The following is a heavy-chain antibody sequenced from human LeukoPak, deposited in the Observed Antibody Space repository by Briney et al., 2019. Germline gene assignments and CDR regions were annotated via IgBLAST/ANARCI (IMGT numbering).Heavy chain of an antibody. CDR2: TRNKANSYTT. D-gene: IGHD6-13*01. Sequence: GGSLRLSCAASGFTFSDHYMDWVRQAPGKGLEWVGRTRNKANSYTTEYAASVKGRFTISRDDSKNSLYLQMNSLKTEDTAVYYCARGRGIAAAGTLGYYYYYMDVWGKGTTVTVSS. CDR1: GFTFSDHY. CDR3: ARGRGIAAAGTLGYYYYYMDV. J-gene: IGHJ6*03. V-gene: IGHV3-72*01.